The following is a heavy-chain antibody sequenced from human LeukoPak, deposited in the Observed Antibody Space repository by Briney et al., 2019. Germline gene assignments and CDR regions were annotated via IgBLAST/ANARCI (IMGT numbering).Heavy chain of an antibody. V-gene: IGHV3-7*01. CDR1: GFTFSNYW. Sequence: PGGSLRLSCAASGFTFSNYWMSWVRQAPGKGLEGVASIHQHGNEKYFVDSVRGRFTISRDNAKNSLYLQMSSLRAEDTAVYYCATLNGPLFEYWGQGTLVTVLS. CDR2: IHQHGNEK. J-gene: IGHJ4*02. CDR3: ATLNGPLFEY. D-gene: IGHD2-8*01.